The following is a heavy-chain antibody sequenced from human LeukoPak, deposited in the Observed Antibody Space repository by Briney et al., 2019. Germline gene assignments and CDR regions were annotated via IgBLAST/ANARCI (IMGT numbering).Heavy chain of an antibody. V-gene: IGHV4-34*01. CDR3: ARLLPLQGGDV. CDR1: GGSFSGYY. CDR2: INHSGGT. J-gene: IGHJ6*02. D-gene: IGHD2-15*01. Sequence: SETLSLTCAVYGGSFSGYYWSWFRQPPGKGLEWIGEINHSGGTNYNPSLKSRVTISLDTSNNQFSLKLNSVTAADTAVYYCARLLPLQGGDVWGQGTTVTVSS.